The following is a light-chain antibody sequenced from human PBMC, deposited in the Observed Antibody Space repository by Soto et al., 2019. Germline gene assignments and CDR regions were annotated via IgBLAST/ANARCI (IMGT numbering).Light chain of an antibody. J-gene: IGKJ4*01. CDR3: QHLNTYPLT. CDR2: AAS. V-gene: IGKV1-9*01. Sequence: DIQLTQTPSFLSASVADRVTITCWASQGISSFLAWYQQKPGKAPNLLISAASTLRTGVPSRFSGSGSGTEFTLTTSSLQPEDFATYYCQHLNTYPLTFGGGTKVEI. CDR1: QGISSF.